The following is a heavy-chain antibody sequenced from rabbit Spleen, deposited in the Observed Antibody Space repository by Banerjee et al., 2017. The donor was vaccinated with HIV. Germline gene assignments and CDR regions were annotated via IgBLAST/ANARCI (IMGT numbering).Heavy chain of an antibody. CDR1: GFSFTNHYY. CDR2: IYAGSSGST. Sequence: QSLEESGGDLVKPGASLALTCTASGFSFTNHYYMCWVRQAPGKGLEWIASIYAGSSGSTYSATWAKGRFTISKTSSTTVTLQMTSLTVADTATYFCARDAGTSFSTYGMDLWGPGTLVTVS. CDR3: ARDAGTSFSTYGMDL. V-gene: IGHV1S40*01. D-gene: IGHD8-1*01. J-gene: IGHJ6*01.